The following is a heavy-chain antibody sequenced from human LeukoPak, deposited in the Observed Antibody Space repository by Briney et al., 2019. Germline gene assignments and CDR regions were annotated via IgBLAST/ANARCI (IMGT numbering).Heavy chain of an antibody. CDR3: ARDPDKRNDYGDYGYNWFDP. Sequence: ASVKVSCKASGYTFTSYGISWVRQAPGQGLEWMGWISAYNGNTNYAQKLQGRVTMTTDTSTSTAYMELRSLRSDDTAVYYCARDPDKRNDYGDYGYNWFDPWGQGTLVTVSS. V-gene: IGHV1-18*01. CDR1: GYTFTSYG. J-gene: IGHJ5*02. D-gene: IGHD4-17*01. CDR2: ISAYNGNT.